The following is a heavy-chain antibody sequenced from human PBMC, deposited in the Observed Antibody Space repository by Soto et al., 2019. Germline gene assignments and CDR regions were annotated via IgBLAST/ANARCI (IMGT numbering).Heavy chain of an antibody. Sequence: GGSLRLSCAASGFTFSSYAMSWVRQAPGKGLEWVSAISGSGGSTYYADSVKGRFTISRDNSKNTLYLQMNSLMAEDTAVYYCAKGKYYYYYYGMDVWGQGTTVTVSS. CDR2: ISGSGGST. J-gene: IGHJ6*02. CDR1: GFTFSSYA. CDR3: AKGKYYYYYYGMDV. V-gene: IGHV3-23*01.